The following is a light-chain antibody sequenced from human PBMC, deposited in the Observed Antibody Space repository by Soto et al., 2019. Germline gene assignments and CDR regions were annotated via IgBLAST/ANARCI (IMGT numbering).Light chain of an antibody. CDR1: SSNIGSNY. CDR2: RNN. V-gene: IGLV1-47*01. CDR3: AAWDDSLSGPV. J-gene: IGLJ7*01. Sequence: QSVLTQPPSASGTPGQRVTISCSGSSSNIGSNYVYWYQQLPVTAPKLLIYRNNQRPSGVPDRFSGSKSGTSASLAISGLRSEDEADYYCAAWDDSLSGPVFGGGTQLPVL.